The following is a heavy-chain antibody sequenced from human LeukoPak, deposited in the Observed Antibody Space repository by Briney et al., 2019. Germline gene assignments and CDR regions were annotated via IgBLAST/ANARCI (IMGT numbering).Heavy chain of an antibody. CDR1: GGSVNSGTYY. CDR3: ARDKGYMDV. V-gene: IGHV4-39*07. Sequence: SETLSLTCTVSGGSVNSGTYYWSWIRQPPGKGLEWIGNIYYSGSAYYNPSLKSRVTMSVDTSKNQFSLKLSSVTAADTAVYYCARDKGYMDVWGKGTTVTVSS. J-gene: IGHJ6*03. CDR2: IYYSGSA.